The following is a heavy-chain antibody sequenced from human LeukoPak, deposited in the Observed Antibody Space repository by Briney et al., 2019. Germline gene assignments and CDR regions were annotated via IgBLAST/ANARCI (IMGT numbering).Heavy chain of an antibody. D-gene: IGHD2-2*01. V-gene: IGHV3-48*01. CDR1: GFTFSTSS. J-gene: IGHJ4*02. Sequence: PGGSLRLSCTASGFTFSTSSMNWVRQTPGKGLEWISYIRGSSTTIYYADSVKGRFTISRDNAKNSLYLQMSDLRAEDTGVYFCARDARSDCGMDACYGTYFDYWGQGSLVTVSS. CDR3: ARDARSDCGMDACYGTYFDY. CDR2: IRGSSTTI.